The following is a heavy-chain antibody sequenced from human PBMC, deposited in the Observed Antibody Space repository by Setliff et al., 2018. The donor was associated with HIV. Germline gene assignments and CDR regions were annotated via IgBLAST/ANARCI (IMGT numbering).Heavy chain of an antibody. CDR2: ISPYIGHT. D-gene: IGHD2-15*01. V-gene: IGHV1-2*04. Sequence: GASVKVSCKASGYTFTTYGISWVRQAPGHGLEWMGWISPYIGHTNYAQKFQGWVTMTRDTSISTAYMELSRLRSDDTAVYYCARGAPGYCSGGSCYSHLAYFQHWGQGTLVTVSS. CDR1: GYTFTTYG. J-gene: IGHJ1*01. CDR3: ARGAPGYCSGGSCYSHLAYFQH.